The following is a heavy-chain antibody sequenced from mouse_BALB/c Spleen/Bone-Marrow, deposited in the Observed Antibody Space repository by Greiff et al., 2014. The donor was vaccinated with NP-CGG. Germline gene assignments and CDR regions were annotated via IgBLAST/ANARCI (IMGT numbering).Heavy chain of an antibody. V-gene: IGHV2-4-1*01. CDR3: ARNKNDYDGTLAY. D-gene: IGHD2-4*01. CDR1: GFSLTSYG. J-gene: IGHJ3*01. CDR2: IWSGGST. Sequence: VKVVESGPGLVQPSQSLSITCTVSGFSLTSYGVHWVRQSPGKGLEWLGVIWSGGSTDYNAAFISRLSISKDNSKSQVFFKMNSLQADDTAIYYCARNKNDYDGTLAYWGQGTLVTVSA.